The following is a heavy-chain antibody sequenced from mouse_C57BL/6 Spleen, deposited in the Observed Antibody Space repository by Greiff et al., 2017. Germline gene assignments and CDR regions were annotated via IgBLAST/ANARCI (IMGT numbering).Heavy chain of an antibody. V-gene: IGHV5-6*01. CDR1: GFTFSSYG. J-gene: IGHJ2*01. CDR3: ARQAYGNYDFDY. D-gene: IGHD2-1*01. Sequence: EVKLVESGGDLVKPGGSLTLSCAASGFTFSSYGMSWVRQTPDKKLEWVANISSGGSYTYYPDRVKGRFTISRDNAKNTLYLQMSSLKSEDTAMYYCARQAYGNYDFDYWGQGTTLTVSS. CDR2: ISSGGSYT.